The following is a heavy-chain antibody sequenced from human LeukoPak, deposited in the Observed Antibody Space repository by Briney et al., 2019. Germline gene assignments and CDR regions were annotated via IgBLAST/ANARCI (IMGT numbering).Heavy chain of an antibody. V-gene: IGHV1-69*04. Sequence: GASVKVSCKASGGAFNTYAISWVRQAPGQGLEWMGRIIPILGIANYAQKFQGRVTITADKSTSTAYMELSSLRSEDTAVYYCARGGYCSGGSCYSSYYWGQGTLVTVSS. J-gene: IGHJ4*02. CDR3: ARGGYCSGGSCYSSYY. CDR1: GGAFNTYA. CDR2: IIPILGIA. D-gene: IGHD2-15*01.